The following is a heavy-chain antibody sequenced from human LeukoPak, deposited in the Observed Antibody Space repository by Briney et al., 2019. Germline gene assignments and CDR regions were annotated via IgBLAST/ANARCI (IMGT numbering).Heavy chain of an antibody. CDR2: VHLDGRT. J-gene: IGHJ4*02. CDR1: GVSVTSTNW. CDR3: AREGGFFRPLDY. D-gene: IGHD3-3*01. V-gene: IGHV4-4*02. Sequence: SETLSLTCGVSGVSVTSTNWWTWVRQPPGKGLEWIGEVHLDGRTSYNPSLKSRLTISVDLSENHISLKLTSVTAADTAVYYCAREGGFFRPLDYSGQGTLVTVSS.